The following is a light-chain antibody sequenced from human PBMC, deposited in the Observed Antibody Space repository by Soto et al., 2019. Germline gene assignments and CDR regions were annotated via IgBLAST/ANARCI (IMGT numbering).Light chain of an antibody. CDR2: GAS. CDR3: HHFGGSPRWA. J-gene: IGKJ1*01. Sequence: EIVLTQSPGTLSLSPGERATLSCRASQSVSSSFLAWYQQKPGQAPRLLIYGASSRATGVPDSFSGSGSGTDFTLTISRLEPEDFAVYYCHHFGGSPRWAFGQGTEVEVK. V-gene: IGKV3-20*01. CDR1: QSVSSSF.